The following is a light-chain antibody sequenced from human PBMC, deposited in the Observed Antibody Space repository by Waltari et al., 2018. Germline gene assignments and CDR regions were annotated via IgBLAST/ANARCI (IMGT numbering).Light chain of an antibody. CDR1: GLPNQY. V-gene: IGLV3-10*01. CDR2: DDN. J-gene: IGLJ2*01. Sequence: YDLTQPPSVSVSPGPTAAITCSGDGLPNQYTFWYQQKSGQAPVLVMYDDNKRPSGIPGRFSGSSAGTVATLTITGAQVDDEADYYCYSKDTDGGSQGKIGGGTKLTVL. CDR3: YSKDTDGGSQGK.